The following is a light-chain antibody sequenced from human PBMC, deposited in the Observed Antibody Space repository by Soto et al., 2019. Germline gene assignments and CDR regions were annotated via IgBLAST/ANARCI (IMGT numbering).Light chain of an antibody. CDR1: SSDVGGYNY. CDR2: EVS. J-gene: IGLJ2*01. CDR3: SSYAGSNNVL. V-gene: IGLV2-8*01. Sequence: QSVLTQPPSASGSPGQSVTISCTGTSSDVGGYNYVSWYQQHPGKAPKLMIYEVSKRPSGVPDRFSGSKSGNTASLTVSGLQAEDEADYYCSSYAGSNNVLFGGGTKATVL.